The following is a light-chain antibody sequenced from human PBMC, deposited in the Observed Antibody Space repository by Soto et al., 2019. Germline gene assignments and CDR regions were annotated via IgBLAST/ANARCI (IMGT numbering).Light chain of an antibody. CDR3: SSFTTSRAYV. Sequence: QSVLTQPASVSGSPGQSITISCTVTSSDIGAYNYVSWYQQQSGKAPKLLIHEVSNRPSGVSNRFSGSKSGNTASLTISGLQAEDGADYYCSSFTTSRAYVFGIGTKVTVL. CDR1: SSDIGAYNY. V-gene: IGLV2-14*01. J-gene: IGLJ1*01. CDR2: EVS.